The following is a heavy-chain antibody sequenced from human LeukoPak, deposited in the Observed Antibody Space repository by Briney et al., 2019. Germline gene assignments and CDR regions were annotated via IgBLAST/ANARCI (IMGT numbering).Heavy chain of an antibody. J-gene: IGHJ4*02. CDR3: ARELNRMPRDIVVVVAATPLFDY. D-gene: IGHD2-15*01. CDR2: INPNSGGT. Sequence: ASVKVSCKASGYTFTGYYMHWVRQAPGQGLEWMGWINPNSGGTNYAQKFQGRVTMTRDTSISTAYMELSRLRSDDTAVYYCARELNRMPRDIVVVVAATPLFDYWGQGTLVTVSS. V-gene: IGHV1-2*02. CDR1: GYTFTGYY.